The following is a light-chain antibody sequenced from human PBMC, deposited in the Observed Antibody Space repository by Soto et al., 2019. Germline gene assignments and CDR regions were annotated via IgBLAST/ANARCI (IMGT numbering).Light chain of an antibody. CDR2: DTS. J-gene: IGLJ2*01. CDR3: LLSYSGAGGV. CDR1: TGAVTSGHY. V-gene: IGLV7-46*01. Sequence: QAVVTQEPSLTVSPGGTVTLTCGSSTGAVTSGHYPYWFQQKPGQAPRTLIYDTSNKHSWTPAWFSGSLLGGKAALTLSGAQPEDEAEYYCLLSYSGAGGVFGGGTKLTVL.